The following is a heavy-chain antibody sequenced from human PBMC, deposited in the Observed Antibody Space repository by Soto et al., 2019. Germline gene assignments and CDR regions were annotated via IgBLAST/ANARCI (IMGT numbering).Heavy chain of an antibody. J-gene: IGHJ5*02. Sequence: TSETLSLTCTISGGSLSNYYWSWIRQTPGKGLEWIGYVHYSGSINYNPSLQSRVTISVDTSENEFSLRLGSVTAADTAVYYCARRGSYSSSWYQIDPWGQGTLVTVSS. CDR1: GGSLSNYY. CDR3: ARRGSYSSSWYQIDP. V-gene: IGHV4-59*01. CDR2: VHYSGSI. D-gene: IGHD6-13*01.